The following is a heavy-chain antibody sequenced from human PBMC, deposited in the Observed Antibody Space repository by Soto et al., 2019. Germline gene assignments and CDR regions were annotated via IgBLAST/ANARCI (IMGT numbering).Heavy chain of an antibody. CDR2: IHYSGST. CDR1: GGSISSYY. V-gene: IGHV4-59*01. Sequence: QVQLQESGPGLVKPSETLSLTCTVSGGSISSYYWSWIRQPPRKGLEWIGYIHYSGSTNYNPSLKTRVTTSVGTSKSQCYLQMRSVTAADTGVYYCARLPWADYGAIFDPWGHGTLVTVSS. CDR3: ARLPWADYGAIFDP. D-gene: IGHD4-17*01. J-gene: IGHJ5*02.